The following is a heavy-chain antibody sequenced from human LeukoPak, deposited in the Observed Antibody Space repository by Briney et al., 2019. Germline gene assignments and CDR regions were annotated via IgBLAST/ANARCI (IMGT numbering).Heavy chain of an antibody. D-gene: IGHD5-18*01. Sequence: SETLSLTCTVSGGSISSGGYYWSWIRQHPGKGLEWIGYIYYSGSTYYNPSLKSRVTISADTSKNQFSLKLSSVTAADTAVYYCARESSYGPTDYWGQGTLVTVSS. CDR2: IYYSGST. CDR3: ARESSYGPTDY. V-gene: IGHV4-31*03. CDR1: GGSISSGGYY. J-gene: IGHJ4*02.